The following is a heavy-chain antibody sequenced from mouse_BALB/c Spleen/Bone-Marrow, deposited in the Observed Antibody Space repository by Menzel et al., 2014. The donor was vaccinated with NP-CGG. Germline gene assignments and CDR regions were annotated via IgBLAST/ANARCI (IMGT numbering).Heavy chain of an antibody. Sequence: VQLQQSGAELVRPGASVKLSCKASGYTFTSYWINWVKQRPGQDLEWIGNIFPSETYTNYNQKFKDKATLTVDKSSSTAYMQLSSPTPEDSAVYYCTRDNWDYWGQGTTLTVSS. V-gene: IGHV1-69*02. CDR3: TRDNWDY. CDR2: IFPSETYT. CDR1: GYTFTSYW. D-gene: IGHD4-1*01. J-gene: IGHJ2*01.